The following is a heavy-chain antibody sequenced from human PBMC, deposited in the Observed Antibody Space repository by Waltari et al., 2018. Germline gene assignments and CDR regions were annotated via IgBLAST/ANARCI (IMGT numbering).Heavy chain of an antibody. Sequence: EVQLVESGGGLIQPGGSLRLSCAASGFTVSSNYMSWVRQAPGKGLEWVSVIYSGGSTYYADSVKGRFTISRDNSKNTLYLQMNSLRAEDTAVYYCAKEDWGSYRYPAFDYWGQGTLVTVSS. J-gene: IGHJ4*02. CDR1: GFTVSSNY. CDR2: IYSGGST. V-gene: IGHV3-66*03. CDR3: AKEDWGSYRYPAFDY. D-gene: IGHD3-16*02.